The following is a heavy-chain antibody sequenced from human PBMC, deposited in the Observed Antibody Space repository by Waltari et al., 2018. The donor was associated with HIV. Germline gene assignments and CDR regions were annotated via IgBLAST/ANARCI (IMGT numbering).Heavy chain of an antibody. CDR1: GYTFTGYD. V-gene: IGHV1-2*02. J-gene: IGHJ3*02. D-gene: IGHD6-19*01. CDR2: INPNSGGT. CDR3: ARDWQQWLVRGGAFDI. Sequence: QVQMVQSGAEVKKPGASVTVSCKASGYTFTGYDMQWVRPAPGQGLEWMGWINPNSGGTNYAQKFQGRVTMTRDTSISTAYMELSRLRSDDTAVYYCARDWQQWLVRGGAFDIWGQGTMVTVSS.